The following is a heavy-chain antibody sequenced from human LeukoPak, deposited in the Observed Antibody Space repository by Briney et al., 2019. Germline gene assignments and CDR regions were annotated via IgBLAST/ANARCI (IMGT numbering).Heavy chain of an antibody. Sequence: SETLSLTCAVYGGTFSGYYWSWIRQSPAKGLEWIGQIYHTGSTNYNPSLEGRVTISLDTPNNQFSLKLTSVTAADTAVYYCARDDFGVALGGVWGKGTTVTVSS. CDR3: ARDDFGVALGGV. J-gene: IGHJ6*04. D-gene: IGHD3-3*01. V-gene: IGHV4-34*01. CDR1: GGTFSGYY. CDR2: IYHTGST.